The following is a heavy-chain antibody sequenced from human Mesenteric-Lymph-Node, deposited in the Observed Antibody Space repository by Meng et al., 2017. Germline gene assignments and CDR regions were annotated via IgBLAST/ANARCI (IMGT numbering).Heavy chain of an antibody. CDR2: IKQDGSEK. V-gene: IGHV3-7*01. Sequence: LSLTCAASGFTFSSYWMSWVRQAPGKGLEWVANIKQDGSEKNYVDSVKGRFTISRDNAKNSLFLQMNSLRDEDTAVYYCARANVEVAGSDYWGQGTLVTVSS. D-gene: IGHD6-19*01. CDR1: GFTFSSYW. CDR3: ARANVEVAGSDY. J-gene: IGHJ4*02.